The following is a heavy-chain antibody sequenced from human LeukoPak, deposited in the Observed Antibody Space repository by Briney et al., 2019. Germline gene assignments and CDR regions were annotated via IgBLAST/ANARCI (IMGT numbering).Heavy chain of an antibody. CDR1: GYTLTSFS. Sequence: GASVKVSCKASGYTLTSFSVSWVRQAPGQGLEWMGWISAYNGDTNYAQKLQGRVTMTTDTSTNTAYMELRSLRSDDTAVYYCARGDCSGGSCFLPEYFQHWGRGTLVTVSS. J-gene: IGHJ1*01. V-gene: IGHV1-18*01. CDR2: ISAYNGDT. D-gene: IGHD2-15*01. CDR3: ARGDCSGGSCFLPEYFQH.